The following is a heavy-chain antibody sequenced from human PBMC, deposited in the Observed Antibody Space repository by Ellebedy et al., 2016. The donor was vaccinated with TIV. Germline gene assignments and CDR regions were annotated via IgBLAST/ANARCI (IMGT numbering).Heavy chain of an antibody. CDR1: GFSFRSYG. Sequence: PGGSLRLSCAASGFSFRSYGMHWVRQSPGKGLEWVALISYDGDNKYYADSLKGRFTISRDNSGNTLYLQLNSLRAEDTAVYYCAKDRGIGTTGTYYCDYWGQGILVTVSS. CDR2: ISYDGDNK. V-gene: IGHV3-30*18. CDR3: AKDRGIGTTGTYYCDY. J-gene: IGHJ4*02. D-gene: IGHD4-17*01.